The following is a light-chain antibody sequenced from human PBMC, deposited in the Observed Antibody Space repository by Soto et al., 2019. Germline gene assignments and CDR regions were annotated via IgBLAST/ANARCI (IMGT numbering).Light chain of an antibody. Sequence: EVVMTQSPATVSVSPWEGATLSCRASQSVSSNLAWYQQKPGQAPRLLIYGASTRATGIPARFSGSGSGTEFTLTISSLQSEDFAVYYCQQYNNWPPITFGQGTRLEIK. CDR1: QSVSSN. CDR2: GAS. V-gene: IGKV3-15*01. CDR3: QQYNNWPPIT. J-gene: IGKJ5*01.